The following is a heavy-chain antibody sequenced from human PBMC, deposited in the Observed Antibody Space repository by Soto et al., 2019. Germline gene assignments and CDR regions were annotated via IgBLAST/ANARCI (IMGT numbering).Heavy chain of an antibody. CDR2: IIPILGIA. Sequence: QVQLVQSGAEVKKPGSSVKVSCKASGGTFSIYTISWVRQAPGQGLEWMGRIIPILGIANYAQKFQGRVTITADKSTSTAYMELSSLRSEDKAVYYWARGYSTHHWGFAYFDYWGQGNLVTVSS. V-gene: IGHV1-69*02. D-gene: IGHD4-4*01. CDR3: ARGYSTHHWGFAYFDY. J-gene: IGHJ4*02. CDR1: GGTFSIYT.